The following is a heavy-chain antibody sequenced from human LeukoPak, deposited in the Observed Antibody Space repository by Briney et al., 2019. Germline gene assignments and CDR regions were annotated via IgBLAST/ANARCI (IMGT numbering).Heavy chain of an antibody. J-gene: IGHJ4*02. D-gene: IGHD3-9*01. Sequence: ASVKVSCKASGYTFTGYYIHWVRQAPGQGLEWMGWINPNSGGTNYAQKFQGRVTMTRDTSISTAYMELSRLRSDDTAVYYCARGLLGYYDILTGYYSPDYINHDYWGQGTLVTVSS. V-gene: IGHV1-2*02. CDR1: GYTFTGYY. CDR2: INPNSGGT. CDR3: ARGLLGYYDILTGYYSPDYINHDY.